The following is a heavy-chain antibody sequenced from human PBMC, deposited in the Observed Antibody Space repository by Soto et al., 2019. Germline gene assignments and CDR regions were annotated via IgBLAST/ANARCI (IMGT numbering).Heavy chain of an antibody. CDR3: ARDPWTIGDYYYYAMDV. D-gene: IGHD1-26*01. J-gene: IGHJ6*02. V-gene: IGHV3-30*04. Sequence: QVQLVESGGGVVQPGRSLRLSCAASGFTFSKNAMHWVRQAPGKGLEWVAIISYDGSIKYYAASVKGRFTISRDNSKNTLYLQMNSLRAEDTAVYYCARDPWTIGDYYYYAMDVWGQGTTVTVS. CDR2: ISYDGSIK. CDR1: GFTFSKNA.